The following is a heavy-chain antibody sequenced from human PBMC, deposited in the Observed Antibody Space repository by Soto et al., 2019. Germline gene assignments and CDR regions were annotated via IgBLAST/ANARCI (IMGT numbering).Heavy chain of an antibody. D-gene: IGHD3-16*01. CDR1: GFTFSSYA. J-gene: IGHJ6*02. Sequence: PGGSLRLSCAASGFTFSSYAMHWVRQAPGKGLEWVAVISYDGSNKYYADSVKGRFTISRDNSKNTLYLQMNSLRAEDTAVYYCARDRLGDSGSRGHYYYYYGMDVWGQGTTVTVSS. CDR2: ISYDGSNK. V-gene: IGHV3-30-3*01. CDR3: ARDRLGDSGSRGHYYYYYGMDV.